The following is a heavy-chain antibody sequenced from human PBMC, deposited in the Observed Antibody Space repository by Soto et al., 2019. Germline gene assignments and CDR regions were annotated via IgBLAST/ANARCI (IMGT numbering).Heavy chain of an antibody. Sequence: GGSLRLSCAASGYKLSNYAMSWVRQAPGKGLGWVSLISATGGGTYYADSVKGRFTISRDNSHNTLYLQVHSLTAEDTAVYYCAKDRRAGGNSAFYFDFWGQGAQVTVSS. V-gene: IGHV3-23*01. D-gene: IGHD3-16*01. J-gene: IGHJ4*02. CDR2: ISATGGGT. CDR1: GYKLSNYA. CDR3: AKDRRAGGNSAFYFDF.